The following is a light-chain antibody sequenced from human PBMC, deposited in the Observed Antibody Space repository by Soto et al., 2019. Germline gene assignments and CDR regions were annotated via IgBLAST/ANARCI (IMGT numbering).Light chain of an antibody. CDR1: QGISSR. CDR2: AAS. J-gene: IGKJ2*01. Sequence: DLPMSQSPSSVSASVGDRVPITCRASQGISSRLAWYQQRPGKAPRLLIYAASTLESGVPSRFSGSGSGTAFTLTINSLQPEDFATYYCQQANSFPYTFGQGTKVDIK. CDR3: QQANSFPYT. V-gene: IGKV1-12*01.